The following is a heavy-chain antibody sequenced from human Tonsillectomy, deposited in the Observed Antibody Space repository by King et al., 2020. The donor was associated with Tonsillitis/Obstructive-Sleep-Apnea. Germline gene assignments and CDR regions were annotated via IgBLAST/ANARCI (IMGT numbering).Heavy chain of an antibody. J-gene: IGHJ6*03. D-gene: IGHD3-10*01. V-gene: IGHV3-64D*06. CDR3: VKGTSGEFYYYYMDV. CDR1: GFTFSSYA. Sequence: VQLVQSGGGLVQPGGSLRLSCSVSGFTFSSYAMHWVRQAPAKGLEYGSAISSNGGTTYYADSVKGRFTVSRDNPKNTLYLEMSSLRVEDTAVYYCVKGTSGEFYYYYMDVWGKGTTVTVSS. CDR2: ISSNGGTT.